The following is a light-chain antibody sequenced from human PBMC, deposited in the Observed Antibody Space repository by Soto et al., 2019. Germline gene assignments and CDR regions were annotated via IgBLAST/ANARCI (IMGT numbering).Light chain of an antibody. CDR3: QQTYNTPLT. J-gene: IGKJ1*01. Sequence: IPMTQSPSSLAASVGDRITITCRASQTIGTYVNWYRQKSGAAPELLLYDASTLQSGVPSRFSGGASGTDFTLTISSLQLEDFATYYCQQTYNTPLTFGQGTKVDIK. CDR2: DAS. CDR1: QTIGTY. V-gene: IGKV1-39*01.